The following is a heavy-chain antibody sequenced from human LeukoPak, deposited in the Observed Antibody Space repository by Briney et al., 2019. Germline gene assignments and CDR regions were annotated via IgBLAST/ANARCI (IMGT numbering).Heavy chain of an antibody. J-gene: IGHJ6*03. CDR3: AIWSVATNTGYYYYMDV. Sequence: GASVKVSCKASGGTFSSYAISWVRQAPGQGLEWMGGIIPIFGTANYAQKFQGRVTITADKSTSTAYMELSSLRSEDTAVYYCAIWSVATNTGYYYYMDVWGKGTTVTVSS. D-gene: IGHD5-12*01. CDR1: GGTFSSYA. V-gene: IGHV1-69*06. CDR2: IIPIFGTA.